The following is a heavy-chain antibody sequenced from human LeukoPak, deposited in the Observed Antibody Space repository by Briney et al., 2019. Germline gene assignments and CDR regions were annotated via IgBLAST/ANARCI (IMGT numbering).Heavy chain of an antibody. Sequence: GGSLRLSCAASGFTFSSYGMHWVRQAPGKGLEWVAVISYDGSNKYYADSVKGRFTISRDNSKNTLYLQMNSLRAEDTAVYYCAKLYGAQGVDYWGQGTLVTVSS. CDR3: AKLYGAQGVDY. CDR2: ISYDGSNK. CDR1: GFTFSSYG. J-gene: IGHJ4*02. D-gene: IGHD4-17*01. V-gene: IGHV3-30*18.